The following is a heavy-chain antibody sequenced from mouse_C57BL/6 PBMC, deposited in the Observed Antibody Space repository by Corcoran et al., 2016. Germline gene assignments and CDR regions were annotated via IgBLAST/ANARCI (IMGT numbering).Heavy chain of an antibody. CDR1: GYAFSSYW. V-gene: IGHV1-80*01. Sequence: QVQLQQSGAELVKPGASVKISCKASGYAFSSYWMNWVKQRPGKGLEWIGQIYPGDGDTNYNGKFKGKATLTADKSSSTAYMHLSSLTSEDSAVYFCARTTTVVVQDYFDYLGQGTTLTVSS. J-gene: IGHJ2*01. D-gene: IGHD1-1*01. CDR3: ARTTTVVVQDYFDY. CDR2: IYPGDGDT.